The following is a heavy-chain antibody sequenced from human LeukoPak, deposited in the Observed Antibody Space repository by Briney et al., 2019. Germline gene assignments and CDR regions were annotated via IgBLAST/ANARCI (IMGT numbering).Heavy chain of an antibody. V-gene: IGHV3-23*01. CDR1: GFTFSSYA. CDR3: AKDGLAYCGGDCHFDY. Sequence: PGGSLRLSCAASGFTFSSYAMSWVRQAPRKGLEWVSAVSGSGGSTYYSDSVKGRFTISRDNSKNTLYLQMNSLRAEDTAVYYCAKDGLAYCGGDCHFDYWGQGTLVTVSS. J-gene: IGHJ4*02. CDR2: VSGSGGST. D-gene: IGHD2-21*02.